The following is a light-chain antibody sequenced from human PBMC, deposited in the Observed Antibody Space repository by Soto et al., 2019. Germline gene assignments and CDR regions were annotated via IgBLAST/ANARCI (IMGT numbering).Light chain of an antibody. Sequence: DIQMTQSPSTLSASVGDRVTITCRASQSIATYLTWYQQKPGKAPKLLIYDASSLKSGVPSRFSGSGSGTEFTLTISSLQPDDFATYYCQHYNSYPITFGQGTLLEIK. J-gene: IGKJ5*01. CDR1: QSIATY. CDR2: DAS. CDR3: QHYNSYPIT. V-gene: IGKV1-5*01.